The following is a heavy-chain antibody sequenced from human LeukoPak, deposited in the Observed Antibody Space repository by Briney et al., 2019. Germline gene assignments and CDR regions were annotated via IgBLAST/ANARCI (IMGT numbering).Heavy chain of an antibody. CDR1: GGSISSYY. CDR2: IHYTGST. Sequence: SETLSLTCTVSGGSISSYYWSWIRQSPGKGLECIGYIHYTGSTNYNPSLKSRVTISVETSKNQFSLKLKPVTAADTAVYYCTRGITMIVVADNWFDPWGQGTLVTVSS. CDR3: TRGITMIVVADNWFDP. J-gene: IGHJ5*02. D-gene: IGHD3-22*01. V-gene: IGHV4-59*12.